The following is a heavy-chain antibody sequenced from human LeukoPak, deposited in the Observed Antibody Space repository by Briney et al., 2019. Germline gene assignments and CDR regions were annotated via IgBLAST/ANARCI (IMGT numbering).Heavy chain of an antibody. V-gene: IGHV3-33*01. D-gene: IGHD3-10*01. Sequence: GPLRLSCAASGFTFSSYGMHWVRQAPGKGLEWVAVIWYDGSNKYYADSVKGRFTISRDNSKNTLYLQMNSLRAEDTAVYYCARVKATMVRGVILLSGPFDYWGQGTLVTVSS. CDR1: GFTFSSYG. CDR2: IWYDGSNK. J-gene: IGHJ4*02. CDR3: ARVKATMVRGVILLSGPFDY.